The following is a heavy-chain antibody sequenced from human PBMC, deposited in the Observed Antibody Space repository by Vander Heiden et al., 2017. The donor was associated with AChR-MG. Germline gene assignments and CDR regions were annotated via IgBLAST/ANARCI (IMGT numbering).Heavy chain of an antibody. CDR1: GFTFSSYG. CDR3: ASTTLYYYYYYMDV. D-gene: IGHD1-1*01. Sequence: QVQLVESGGGVVQPGRSLRLSCAASGFTFSSYGMHWVRQAPGKGLEWVAVIWYDGSNKYYADSVKGRFTISRDNSKNTLYLQMNSLRAEDTAVYYCASTTLYYYYYYMDVWGKGTTVTVSS. J-gene: IGHJ6*03. V-gene: IGHV3-33*01. CDR2: IWYDGSNK.